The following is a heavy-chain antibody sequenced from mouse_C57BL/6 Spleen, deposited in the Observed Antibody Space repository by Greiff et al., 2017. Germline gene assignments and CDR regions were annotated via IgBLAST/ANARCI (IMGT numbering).Heavy chain of an antibody. Sequence: DVKLVESGGGLVQPGGSMKLSCVASGFTFSNYWMNWVRQSPEKGLEWVAQIRLKSDNYATHYAESVKGRFTISRDDSKSSVYLQMNNLRAADTGIYYCTGGGYDPYWYFGVWGTGTTVTGSS. CDR2: IRLKSDNYAT. CDR3: TGGGYDPYWYFGV. CDR1: GFTFSNYW. V-gene: IGHV6-3*01. J-gene: IGHJ1*03. D-gene: IGHD2-2*01.